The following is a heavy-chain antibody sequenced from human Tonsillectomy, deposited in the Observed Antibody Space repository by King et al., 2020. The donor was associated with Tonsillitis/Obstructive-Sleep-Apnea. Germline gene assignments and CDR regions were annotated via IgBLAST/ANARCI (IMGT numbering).Heavy chain of an antibody. CDR2: ISSSSSYT. D-gene: IGHD2-2*01. Sequence: VQLVESGGGLVKPGGSLRLSCAASGFTFSDYYMSLIRQAPGKGLEWVSYISSSSSYTNYADAVKGRFTLSRGNAKNSLYLQMNSLRAEDTAVYYWARGWGTSFSDYWGQGTLVTVSS. J-gene: IGHJ4*02. CDR1: GFTFSDYY. V-gene: IGHV3-11*05. CDR3: ARGWGTSFSDY.